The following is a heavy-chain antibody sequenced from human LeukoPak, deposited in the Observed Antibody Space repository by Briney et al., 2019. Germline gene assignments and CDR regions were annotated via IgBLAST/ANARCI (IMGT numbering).Heavy chain of an antibody. D-gene: IGHD3-9*01. V-gene: IGHV3-23*01. CDR2: ILGSGVTT. CDR3: PRWGDYDVLTGYYVPDC. J-gene: IGHJ4*02. Sequence: GASVSLSCAPSGFTFSKYAMRWVRHARGEGLECVSAILGSGVTTYHAHSVKRRLTVHRDNSKSPLYLQRNALSVADTALYYCPRWGDYDVLTGYYVPDCWGQGTLVTVSS. CDR1: GFTFSKYA.